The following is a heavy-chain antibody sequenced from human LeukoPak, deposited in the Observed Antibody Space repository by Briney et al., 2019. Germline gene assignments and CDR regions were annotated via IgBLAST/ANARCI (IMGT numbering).Heavy chain of an antibody. D-gene: IGHD3-16*01. Sequence: PGGSLRLSCAASGFTFSSYAVRWVRQAPGKRLEYVSAITNNGDSTYYANSVKGRFIISRDNSKNTLYLQMGSLRAEDMAVYYCARVGDKGAFDYWGQGTLVTVSS. CDR2: ITNNGDST. CDR1: GFTFSSYA. CDR3: ARVGDKGAFDY. V-gene: IGHV3-64*01. J-gene: IGHJ4*02.